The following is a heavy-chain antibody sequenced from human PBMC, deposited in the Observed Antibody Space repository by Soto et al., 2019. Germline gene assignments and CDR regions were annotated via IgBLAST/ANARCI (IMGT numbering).Heavy chain of an antibody. CDR2: INHSGST. J-gene: IGHJ6*02. CDR3: ARVWDIVLRSRTRYYYGMDV. V-gene: IGHV4-34*01. Sequence: QVQLQQWGAGLLKPSETLSLTCAVYGGSFSGYYWSWIRQPPGKGLEWIGEINHSGSTNYNPSLKSRVTISVDTSKNQFSLKLSSVTAADTAVYYCARVWDIVLRSRTRYYYGMDVWGQGTTVTVSS. D-gene: IGHD2-8*01. CDR1: GGSFSGYY.